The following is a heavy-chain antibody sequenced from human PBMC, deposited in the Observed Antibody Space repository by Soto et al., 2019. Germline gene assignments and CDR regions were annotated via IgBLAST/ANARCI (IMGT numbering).Heavy chain of an antibody. Sequence: PSQTLSLTCAISGDSVSSNSVTWNWIRHSPSRGLEWLGRTYYRSKWYNDYALSVKSRISINPDTSQNQFSLQLNSVTPEDTAVYYCARDRVNWNYYYFYGMDVWGQGTTVTVSS. D-gene: IGHD1-20*01. CDR3: ARDRVNWNYYYFYGMDV. J-gene: IGHJ6*02. V-gene: IGHV6-1*01. CDR2: TYYRSKWYN. CDR1: GDSVSSNSVT.